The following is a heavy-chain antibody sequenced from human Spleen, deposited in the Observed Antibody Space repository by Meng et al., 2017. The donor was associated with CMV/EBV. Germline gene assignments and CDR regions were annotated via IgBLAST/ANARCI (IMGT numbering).Heavy chain of an antibody. CDR1: GGTFSRYA. CDR3: ARYSSSSGGRWFDP. V-gene: IGHV1-69*12. J-gene: IGHJ5*02. D-gene: IGHD6-6*01. Sequence: QVPVVQVGAEVKKPGSSVKVSCKASGGTFSRYAISWVRQAPGQGLEWMGGIIPIFGTANYAQKFQGRVTITADESTSTAYMELSSLRSEDTAVYYCARYSSSSGGRWFDPWGQGTLVTVSS. CDR2: IIPIFGTA.